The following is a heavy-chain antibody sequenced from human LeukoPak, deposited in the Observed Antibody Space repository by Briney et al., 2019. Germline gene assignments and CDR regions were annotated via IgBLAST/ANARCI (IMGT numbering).Heavy chain of an antibody. D-gene: IGHD6-13*01. J-gene: IGHJ4*02. V-gene: IGHV4-30-2*01. CDR1: GGSISSGGYY. CDR2: IYHSGST. Sequence: SETLSLTCTVSGGSISSGGYYWSWIRQPPGKGLEWIGYIYHSGSTYYNPSLKSRVTISVDRSKNQFSLKLSSVTAADTAVYYCARGLMQQLAVAHIDYGGKGTLVTVSS. CDR3: ARGLMQQLAVAHIDY.